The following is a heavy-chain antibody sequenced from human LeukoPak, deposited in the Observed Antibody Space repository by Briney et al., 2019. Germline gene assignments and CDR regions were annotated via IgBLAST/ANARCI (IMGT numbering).Heavy chain of an antibody. CDR3: ATSYSSSRGYYYYYMDV. CDR2: INPNSGGT. CDR1: GYTFTGYY. D-gene: IGHD6-6*01. Sequence: ASVKVSCKASGYTFTGYYMHWVRQAPGQGLEWMGWINPNSGGTNYAQKFQGRVTMTRDTSMSTAYMELSRLRSDDTAVYYCATSYSSSRGYYYYYMDVWGKGTTVTVSS. J-gene: IGHJ6*03. V-gene: IGHV1-2*02.